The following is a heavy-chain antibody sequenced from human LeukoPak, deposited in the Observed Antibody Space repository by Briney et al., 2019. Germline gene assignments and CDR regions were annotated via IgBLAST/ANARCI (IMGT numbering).Heavy chain of an antibody. Sequence: GGSLRLSCAASGLTFSSYAMTWVRRAPGKGLEWVLTISSSGGRTDYADSVKGRFIISRDNSKNTLYLQMNSLRAEDTAVYYCAKEYGSGSYSDFDYWGQGTLVTVSS. V-gene: IGHV3-23*01. D-gene: IGHD3-10*01. CDR1: GLTFSSYA. CDR3: AKEYGSGSYSDFDY. CDR2: ISSSGGRT. J-gene: IGHJ4*02.